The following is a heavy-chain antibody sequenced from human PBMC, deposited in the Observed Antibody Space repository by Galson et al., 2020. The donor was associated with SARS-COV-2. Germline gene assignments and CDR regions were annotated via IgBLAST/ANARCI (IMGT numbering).Heavy chain of an antibody. J-gene: IGHJ1*01. V-gene: IGHV3-21*01. Sequence: GGSLRLSCAASGFTFRTYSMNWVRQAPGKGLEWVSSISSRSRYIYYADSVKGRFTISRDNAKNSLYLQMNSLRAEDTAVYYCARASVLLYFGDHKVYFQDWGQGTLVTVSS. CDR3: ARASVLLYFGDHKVYFQD. CDR1: GFTFRTYS. D-gene: IGHD3-10*01. CDR2: ISSRSRYI.